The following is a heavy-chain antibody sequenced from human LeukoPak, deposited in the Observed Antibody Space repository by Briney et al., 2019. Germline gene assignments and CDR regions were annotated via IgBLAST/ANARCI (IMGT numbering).Heavy chain of an antibody. D-gene: IGHD3-3*01. Sequence: SQTLSLTCTVSGGSISSGGYYWSWIRQHPGKGLEWIGYIYYSGGTYYNPSLKSRVTISVDTSKNQFSLKLSSVTAADTAVYYCASSTYYDFWSGYYLFDYWGQGTLVTVSS. CDR2: IYYSGGT. CDR1: GGSISSGGYY. V-gene: IGHV4-31*03. J-gene: IGHJ4*02. CDR3: ASSTYYDFWSGYYLFDY.